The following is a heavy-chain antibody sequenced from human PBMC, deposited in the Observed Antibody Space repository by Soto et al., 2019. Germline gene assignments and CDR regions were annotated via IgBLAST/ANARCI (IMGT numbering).Heavy chain of an antibody. CDR1: GGSISTYY. CDR3: ARVGSGRWLQLAIYYFDYWGRGTLVTVSSGESSQPLSCFNSEGFDY. V-gene: IGHV4-59*01. J-gene: IGHJ4*02. CDR2: IFSSGST. D-gene: IGHD5-12*01. Sequence: SETLSLTCTVSGGSISTYYWSWIRQPPGKRLEWIGYIFSSGSTKYNPSLESRVTISVDTSKNQFSLKLSSVTAADTAVYYCARVGSGRWLQLAIYYFDYWGRGTLVTVSSGESSQPLSCFNSEGFDYWGQGTLVTVSS.